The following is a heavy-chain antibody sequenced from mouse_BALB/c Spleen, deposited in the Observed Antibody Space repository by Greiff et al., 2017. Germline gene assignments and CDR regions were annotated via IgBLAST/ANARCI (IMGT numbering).Heavy chain of an antibody. CDR1: GYSITSGYY. V-gene: IGHV3-6*02. D-gene: IGHD2-4*01. Sequence: ESGPGLVKPSQSLSLTCSVTGYSITSGYYWNWIRQFPGNKLEWMGYISYDGSNNYNPSLKNRISITRDTSKNQFFLKLNSVTTEDTATYYGERGDYASWCAYWGQGTLVTVSA. J-gene: IGHJ3*01. CDR2: ISYDGSN. CDR3: ERGDYASWCAY.